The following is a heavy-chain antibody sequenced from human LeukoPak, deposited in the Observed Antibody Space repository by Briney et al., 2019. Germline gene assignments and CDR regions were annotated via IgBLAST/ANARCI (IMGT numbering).Heavy chain of an antibody. CDR1: GFTFSNYD. D-gene: IGHD6-19*01. CDR2: IGILGDT. J-gene: IGHJ4*02. V-gene: IGHV3-13*01. Sequence: TGGSLRLSCAASGFTFSNYDMHWVRQPTGKGLEWVSGIGILGDTFYLGSVKGRFTISRESAKNSLYLQMNSLRAGDTAVYYCARSVPGDSGWTGSIEFWGQGTLVTVSS. CDR3: ARSVPGDSGWTGSIEF.